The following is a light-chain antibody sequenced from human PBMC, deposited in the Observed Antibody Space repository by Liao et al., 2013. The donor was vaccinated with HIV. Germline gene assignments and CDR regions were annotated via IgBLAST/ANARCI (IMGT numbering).Light chain of an antibody. Sequence: SYELTQPPSVSVAPGETARITCGGNNIGSRGVHWYQQKPGQSPVLVIYQDSKRPSGISERFSGSNSGNTATLTISGTQALDEADYYCQAWDSSSYVFGTGTKVTVL. CDR3: QAWDSSSYV. V-gene: IGLV3-21*01. CDR1: NIGSRG. J-gene: IGLJ1*01. CDR2: QDS.